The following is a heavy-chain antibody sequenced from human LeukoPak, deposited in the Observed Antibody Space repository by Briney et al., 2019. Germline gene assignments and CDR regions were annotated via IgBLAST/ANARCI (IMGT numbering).Heavy chain of an antibody. J-gene: IGHJ4*02. V-gene: IGHV3-74*01. CDR3: ARGRGYTGSPVDY. CDR2: SNSDGSST. CDR1: GFTFNNYW. Sequence: PGGSLRLSCAACGFTFNNYWMHWVRQAPGKGLVWVSRSNSDGSSTSYADSVKGRFTVSRDNAKNTLYLQMNSLRAEDTAVFYCARGRGYTGSPVDYWGQGILVTVSS. D-gene: IGHD1-26*01.